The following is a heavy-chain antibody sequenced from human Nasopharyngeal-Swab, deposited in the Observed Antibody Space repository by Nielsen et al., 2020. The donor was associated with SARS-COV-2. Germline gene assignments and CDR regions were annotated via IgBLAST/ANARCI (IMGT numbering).Heavy chain of an antibody. J-gene: IGHJ4*02. CDR3: ARDGGYCSSTSCYGGFDY. Sequence: GESLKISCAASGFTFDDYGMSWVRQAPGKGLEWVSGINWNGGSTGYADSVKGRFTISRDNAKNSLYLQKNSLRAEDTALYYCARDGGYCSSTSCYGGFDYWGQGTLVTVSS. D-gene: IGHD2-2*01. CDR1: GFTFDDYG. V-gene: IGHV3-20*04. CDR2: INWNGGST.